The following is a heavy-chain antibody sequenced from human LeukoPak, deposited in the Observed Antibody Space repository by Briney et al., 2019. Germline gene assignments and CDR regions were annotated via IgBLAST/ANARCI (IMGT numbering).Heavy chain of an antibody. D-gene: IGHD3-16*01. J-gene: IGHJ6*02. Sequence: GGSLRLSCAASGFTVSSNDMSWVRQAPGKGLEWVSFIYGATTTYYADSVKGRFTISRDNSKNTLYLQMNSLRAEDTAVYYCARDRFLDVWGQGTTVTVSS. CDR1: GFTVSSND. V-gene: IGHV3-53*01. CDR3: ARDRFLDV. CDR2: IYGATTT.